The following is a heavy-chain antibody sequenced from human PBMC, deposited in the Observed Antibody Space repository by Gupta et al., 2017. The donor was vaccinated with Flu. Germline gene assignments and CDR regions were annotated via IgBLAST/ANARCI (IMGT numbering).Heavy chain of an antibody. CDR2: IQHYGGPG. Sequence: EVQLWESGGGLVEPGGSLRLSCAASDFSLSNHHMNCVRKAPGKGLEWVSGIQHYGGPGYYADSVGGRCIISRDQSKNTMFLEMTRLRFDDSAVYYCVRDMTFWGGGGYGPPVNPGDLWGQGTLVTVSS. J-gene: IGHJ4*02. V-gene: IGHV3-23*01. CDR3: VRDMTFWGGGGYGPPVNPGDL. CDR1: DFSLSNHH. D-gene: IGHD6-19*01.